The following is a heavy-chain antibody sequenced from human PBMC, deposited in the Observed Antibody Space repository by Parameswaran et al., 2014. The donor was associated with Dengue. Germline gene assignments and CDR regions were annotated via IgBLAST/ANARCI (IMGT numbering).Heavy chain of an antibody. Sequence: GESLKISCAASGFTFSRYWMHWVRQAPGKGLVWVSRINSDGSSTSYADSVKGRFTISRDNAKNTLYLQMNSLRAEDTAVYYCQWLVLPPFDYWGQGTLVTVSS. D-gene: IGHD6-19*01. CDR1: GFTFSRYW. CDR2: INSDGSST. J-gene: IGHJ4*02. CDR3: QWLVLPPFDY. V-gene: IGHV3-74*01.